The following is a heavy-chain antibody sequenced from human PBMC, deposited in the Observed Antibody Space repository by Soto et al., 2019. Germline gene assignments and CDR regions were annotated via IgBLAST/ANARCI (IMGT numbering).Heavy chain of an antibody. Sequence: PGGSLRLSCTASGFTFGDYAMSWFRQAPGKGLEWVGFIRSKAYGGTTEYAASVKGRFTISRDDSKSIAYLQMNSLKTEDTAVYYCTRSLTYYYDSSGYSIDYWGQGTLVTVSS. D-gene: IGHD3-22*01. CDR1: GFTFGDYA. CDR3: TRSLTYYYDSSGYSIDY. J-gene: IGHJ4*02. CDR2: IRSKAYGGTT. V-gene: IGHV3-49*03.